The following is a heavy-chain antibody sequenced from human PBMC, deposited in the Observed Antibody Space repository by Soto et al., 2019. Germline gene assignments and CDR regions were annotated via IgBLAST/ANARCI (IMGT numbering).Heavy chain of an antibody. CDR3: AKSGSYKYYFDY. V-gene: IGHV3-9*01. CDR2: ISWNSGSI. J-gene: IGHJ4*02. D-gene: IGHD1-26*01. Sequence: EVQLVESGGGLVQPGRSLRLSCAASGFTFDDYAMHWVRQAPGKGLEWVSGISWNSGSIGYADSVKGRFTISRDNAKNSLYLQMNSLRAEDTALYYCAKSGSYKYYFDYWGQGTLVTVSS. CDR1: GFTFDDYA.